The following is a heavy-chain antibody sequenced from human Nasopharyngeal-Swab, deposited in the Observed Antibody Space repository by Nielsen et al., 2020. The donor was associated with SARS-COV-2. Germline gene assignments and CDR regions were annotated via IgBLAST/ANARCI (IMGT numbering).Heavy chain of an antibody. V-gene: IGHV1-46*01. CDR2: INPSGGSP. D-gene: IGHD3-3*01. CDR1: GYTFTSYY. CDR3: ARDQAGTIFGVVIMNYGMDV. J-gene: IGHJ6*02. Sequence: ASVKVSCKASGYTFTSYYMHWVRQAPGQGLEWMGIINPSGGSPSYAQKFQGRVTMTRDTSTSTVYMELSSLRSEDTAVYYCARDQAGTIFGVVIMNYGMDVWGQGTTVTVSS.